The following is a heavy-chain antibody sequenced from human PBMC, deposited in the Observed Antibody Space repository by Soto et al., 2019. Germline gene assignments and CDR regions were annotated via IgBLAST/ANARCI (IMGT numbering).Heavy chain of an antibody. CDR3: ARDPHFNSSGCDFDY. CDR2: ISAYNGNT. Sequence: QVQLVQSGAEVKKPGASVKVSCKASGYTFTSYGISWVRQAPGQGLEWMGWISAYNGNTNYAQKLQGRATMTTDTSTSTAYMELRSLRSDDTAVYYCARDPHFNSSGCDFDYWGQGTLVTVSS. D-gene: IGHD6-19*01. V-gene: IGHV1-18*01. J-gene: IGHJ4*02. CDR1: GYTFTSYG.